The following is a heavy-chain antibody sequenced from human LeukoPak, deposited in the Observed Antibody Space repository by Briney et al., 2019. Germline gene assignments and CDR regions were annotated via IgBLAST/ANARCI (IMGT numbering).Heavy chain of an antibody. CDR1: GFTFSSYG. Sequence: PGGSLRLSCAASGFTFSSYGMHWVRQAPGKGLEWVAVIWYDGSSKYYADSVKGRFTISRDNSKNTLYLQMNSLRAEDTAVYYCARDASTSRLDPWGQGTLVTVSS. D-gene: IGHD2-2*01. V-gene: IGHV3-33*01. CDR3: ARDASTSRLDP. J-gene: IGHJ5*02. CDR2: IWYDGSSK.